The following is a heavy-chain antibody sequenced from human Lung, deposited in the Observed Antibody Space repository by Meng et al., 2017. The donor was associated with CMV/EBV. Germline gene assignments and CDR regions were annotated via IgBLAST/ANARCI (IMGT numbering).Heavy chain of an antibody. CDR3: VRFSVVNDFFDY. V-gene: IGHV5-51*01. J-gene: IGHJ4*02. CDR2: IYPDDSGV. D-gene: IGHD5/OR15-5a*01. Sequence: SCKGSAYSSTNYWIVWVRQLAGKGLDWRAIIYPDDSGVRYGPAFHGQVTISAERSLTTAYLQWSSMKSSDTAKDFCVRFSVVNDFFDYWGRGTLVTVSS. CDR1: AYSSTNYW.